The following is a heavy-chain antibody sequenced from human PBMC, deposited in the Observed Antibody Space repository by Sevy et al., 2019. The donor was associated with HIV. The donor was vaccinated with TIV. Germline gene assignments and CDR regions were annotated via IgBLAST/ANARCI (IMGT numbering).Heavy chain of an antibody. D-gene: IGHD1-26*01. Sequence: GGSLRLSCAASGFTPSTYGMHWVRQAPGKGLEWVAVISHDGINEYYADSVKGRFTISRDNSKNTVYLEMNSLRNEDTAIYFCANAYSGSYSHSYLYALDVWGQGTTVTVSS. CDR3: ANAYSGSYSHSYLYALDV. V-gene: IGHV3-30*18. J-gene: IGHJ6*02. CDR2: ISHDGINE. CDR1: GFTPSTYG.